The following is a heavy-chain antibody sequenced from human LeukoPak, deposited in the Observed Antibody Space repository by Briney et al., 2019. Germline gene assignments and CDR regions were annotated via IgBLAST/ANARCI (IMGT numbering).Heavy chain of an antibody. D-gene: IGHD1-26*01. CDR2: INPSGGST. Sequence: GASVKVSFKTSGYTFSSYYMHWVRQAPGQGFEWMGIINPSGGSTNYAQKFQGRVTMTRDMSTSTVYMELSSLRSEDTAVYYCARGPSGSYFPFDYWGQGTLVTVSS. CDR3: ARGPSGSYFPFDY. V-gene: IGHV1-46*01. CDR1: GYTFSSYY. J-gene: IGHJ4*02.